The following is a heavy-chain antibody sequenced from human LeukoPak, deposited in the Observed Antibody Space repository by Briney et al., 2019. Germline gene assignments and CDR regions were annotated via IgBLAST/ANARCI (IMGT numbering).Heavy chain of an antibody. CDR1: GGSISSGGYY. J-gene: IGHJ6*04. Sequence: SQTLSLTCTVSGGSISSGGYYWSWIRQHPGKGLEWIGYIYYSGSTYYNPSLKSRVTISVDTSKNQFSLKLSSVTAADTAVYYCARAAAGGYYYYGIDVWGKGTTVTVSS. CDR3: ARAAAGGYYYYGIDV. CDR2: IYYSGST. V-gene: IGHV4-31*03. D-gene: IGHD6-13*01.